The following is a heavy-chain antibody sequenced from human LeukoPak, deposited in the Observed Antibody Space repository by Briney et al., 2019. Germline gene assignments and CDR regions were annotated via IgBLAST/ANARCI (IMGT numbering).Heavy chain of an antibody. J-gene: IGHJ4*02. CDR2: ISGSGGRT. D-gene: IGHD3-22*01. V-gene: IGHV3-23*01. CDR3: AKDLGSPYYYDSSGLSG. CDR1: GFTFSSYA. Sequence: GGSLRLSCAASGFTFSSYAMSWVRQAPGKGLEWVSAISGSGGRTYYADSVKGRFTISRDKSKNTVYVQMNSLRAEDTAVYYCAKDLGSPYYYDSSGLSGWGQGTLVTVSS.